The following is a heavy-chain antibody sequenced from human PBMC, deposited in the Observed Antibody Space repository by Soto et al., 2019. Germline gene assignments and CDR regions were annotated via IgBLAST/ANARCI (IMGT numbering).Heavy chain of an antibody. CDR3: AHRQMQSSTFLNWFDP. D-gene: IGHD2-2*01. J-gene: IGHJ5*02. Sequence: QITLKESGPTLVKPTQTLTLTCTFSGFSLSTSGVGVGWIRQPPGKALEWLALIYWDDDKRYSPSLKSRLTITKDTSKNQVVLTMTNMDPVDTATYYCAHRQMQSSTFLNWFDPWGQGALVTVSS. CDR2: IYWDDDK. V-gene: IGHV2-5*02. CDR1: GFSLSTSGVG.